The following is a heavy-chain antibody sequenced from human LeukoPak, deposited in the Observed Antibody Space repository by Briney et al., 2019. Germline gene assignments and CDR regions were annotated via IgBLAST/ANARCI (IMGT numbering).Heavy chain of an antibody. V-gene: IGHV4-39*01. D-gene: IGHD6-25*01. CDR2: IYYSGRT. CDR1: GGSISSSSYY. CDR3: ARHRSLSIAAAFDY. J-gene: IGHJ4*02. Sequence: TSETLSLTCSVSGGSISSSSYYWGWIRQPPGKGLEWIGTIYYSGRTYYNPTLKSRVTMSVDTSKNQFSLRLSSVTAADTAVYYFARHRSLSIAAAFDYWGQGTLVTVSS.